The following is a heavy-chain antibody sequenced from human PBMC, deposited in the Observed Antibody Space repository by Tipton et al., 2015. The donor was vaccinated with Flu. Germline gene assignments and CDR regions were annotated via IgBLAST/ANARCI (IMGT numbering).Heavy chain of an antibody. Sequence: TLSLTCAVSGAPVRGGIYSWNWIRQPPGKGLEWIGSISHTGTYYKPSLRTRAAISADRSKNQFSLELTSVTAADTAVYYCARESPPHYWGQGILVTVSS. CDR1: GAPVRGGIYS. CDR3: ARESPPHY. V-gene: IGHV4-30-2*01. J-gene: IGHJ4*02. CDR2: ISHTGT.